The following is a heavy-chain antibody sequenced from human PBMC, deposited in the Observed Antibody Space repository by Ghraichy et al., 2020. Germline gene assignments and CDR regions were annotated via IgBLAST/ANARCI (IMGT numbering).Heavy chain of an antibody. CDR3: AKGGRFYYGSDDDAFDI. CDR2: ISGSGGST. V-gene: IGHV3-23*01. CDR1: GFTFSSYA. D-gene: IGHD3-10*01. J-gene: IGHJ3*02. Sequence: GESLNISCAASGFTFSSYAMSWVRQAPGKGLEWVSAISGSGGSTYYADSVKGRFTISRDNSKNTLYLQMNSLRAEDTAVYYCAKGGRFYYGSDDDAFDIWGQGTMVTVSS.